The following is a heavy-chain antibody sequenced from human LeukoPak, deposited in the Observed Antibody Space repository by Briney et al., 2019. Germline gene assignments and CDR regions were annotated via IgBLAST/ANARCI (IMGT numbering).Heavy chain of an antibody. CDR1: GGSISSSSYY. V-gene: IGHV4-39*07. D-gene: IGHD4-17*01. Sequence: SETLSLTCTVSGGSISSSSYYWGWIRQPPGKGLEYIGSIYYSGSTYYNPSLKSRVTISVDTSKNQFSLKLSSVTAADTAVYYCVRDIDYGVAYWGQGTLVTVSS. CDR3: VRDIDYGVAY. CDR2: IYYSGST. J-gene: IGHJ4*02.